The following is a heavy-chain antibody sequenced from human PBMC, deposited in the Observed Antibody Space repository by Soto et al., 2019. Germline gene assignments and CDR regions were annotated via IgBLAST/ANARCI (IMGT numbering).Heavy chain of an antibody. J-gene: IGHJ4*02. Sequence: ASVKVSSKASGYTFTNYGISSVRQAPGEGLEWVGWINTSNDNKLYAQKLQGRLTLTTDTSTSTAYMDLTTLRSDDTAVYVCARDPGAASFDFWAQGTLVNVSS. CDR3: ARDPGAASFDF. CDR2: INTSNDNK. D-gene: IGHD2-15*01. CDR1: GYTFTNYG. V-gene: IGHV1-18*01.